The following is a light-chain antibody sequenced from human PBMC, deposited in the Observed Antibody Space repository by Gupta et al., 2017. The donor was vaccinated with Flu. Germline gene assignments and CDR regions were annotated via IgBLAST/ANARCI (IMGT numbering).Light chain of an antibody. J-gene: IGLJ1*01. CDR1: SSKIGEGYD. CDR3: QSYYSSLSGSV. V-gene: IGLV1-40*01. CDR2: CNS. Sequence: SVLTQPPSVSGAPGQRVTISCTGRSSKIGEGYDVHWYQQLPRTAPKLLIYCNSNRPSGVPDRFSGSNSGTSVSLSITGLQADDEADYYCQSYYSSLSGSVFGTGTKVTVL.